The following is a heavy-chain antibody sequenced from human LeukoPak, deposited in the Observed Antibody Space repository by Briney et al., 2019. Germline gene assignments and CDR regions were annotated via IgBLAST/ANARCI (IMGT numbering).Heavy chain of an antibody. J-gene: IGHJ3*02. CDR3: ARTTIFGVVIRGAFDT. D-gene: IGHD3-3*01. Sequence: ASVKVSCKASGYTFTSYGISWVRQAPGQGLEWMGWISAYNGNTNYAQKLQGRVTMTTDTSTSTAYMELRSLRSDDTAVYYCARTTIFGVVIRGAFDTWGQGTMVTVSS. V-gene: IGHV1-18*01. CDR1: GYTFTSYG. CDR2: ISAYNGNT.